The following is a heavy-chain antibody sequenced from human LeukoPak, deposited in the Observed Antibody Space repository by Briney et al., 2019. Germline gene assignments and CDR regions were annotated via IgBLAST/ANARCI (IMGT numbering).Heavy chain of an antibody. V-gene: IGHV4-39*01. Sequence: SETLSLTCTVSGGSINNYNYYWGWIRQPLGKGLEWIGSIYYSGSTYYNPSLKSRVTISVDKSKNQFSLTLGSVTAADTAVYYCARYSSAYYYDFDYWGQGTLVTVSS. CDR3: ARYSSAYYYDFDY. D-gene: IGHD3-22*01. CDR1: GGSINNYNYY. J-gene: IGHJ4*02. CDR2: IYYSGST.